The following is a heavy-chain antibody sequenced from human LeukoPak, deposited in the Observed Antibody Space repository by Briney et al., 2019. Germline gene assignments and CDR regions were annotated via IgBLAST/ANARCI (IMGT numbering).Heavy chain of an antibody. J-gene: IGHJ5*02. CDR3: TSPTGYDFWSGYYGFDP. Sequence: PGGSLRLSCAASGFTFSGSAMHWVRQASGKGLEWVGRIRSKANSYATAYAASVKGRFTISRDDSKNTPYLQMNSLKTEDTAVYYCTSPTGYDFWSGYYGFDPWGQGTLVTVSS. V-gene: IGHV3-73*01. D-gene: IGHD3-3*01. CDR2: IRSKANSYAT. CDR1: GFTFSGSA.